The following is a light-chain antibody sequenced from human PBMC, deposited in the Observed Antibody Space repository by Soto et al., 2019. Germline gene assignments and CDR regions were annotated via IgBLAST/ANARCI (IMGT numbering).Light chain of an antibody. CDR1: QSVRSN. Sequence: IAMTQSPATLSVSPGERATLSCRASQSVRSNLAWYQQKPGQAPRLLIYDASTRATGIPARFSGSGSGAEFTLTISSLQSEDFAVYYCQQFNNWPLTFGGGTKVDI. V-gene: IGKV3-15*01. CDR3: QQFNNWPLT. J-gene: IGKJ4*01. CDR2: DAS.